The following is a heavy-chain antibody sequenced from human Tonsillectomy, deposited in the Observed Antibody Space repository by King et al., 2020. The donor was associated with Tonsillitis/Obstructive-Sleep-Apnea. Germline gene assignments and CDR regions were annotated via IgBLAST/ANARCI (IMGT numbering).Heavy chain of an antibody. J-gene: IGHJ3*01. D-gene: IGHD3-10*01. CDR3: ARGGPSAFDV. Sequence: VQLEESGGGVVQPGRSLRLSCAASGFTFSSYGMHWVRQAPGKGLEWVTVIWYDGSTKFYADSVKGRFTISRDSSKNMVYLQMNSLRGEDTAVYYCARGGPSAFDVWGQGTMVTVSS. V-gene: IGHV3-33*01. CDR1: GFTFSSYG. CDR2: IWYDGSTK.